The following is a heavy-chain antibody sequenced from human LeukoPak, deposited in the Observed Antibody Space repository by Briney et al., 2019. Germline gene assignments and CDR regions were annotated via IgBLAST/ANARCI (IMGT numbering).Heavy chain of an antibody. D-gene: IGHD3-10*01. CDR3: ARDGRDYGSGSSWTDTFDI. CDR1: GFTFSSYA. Sequence: GGSLRLSCAASGFTFSSYAINWVRQAPGKGLEWVAFISYDGSKKYYADSVKGRFTLSRDNSKNTLYLQMNSLRAEDTAVYYCARDGRDYGSGSSWTDTFDIWGQGTMVTASS. CDR2: ISYDGSKK. J-gene: IGHJ3*02. V-gene: IGHV3-30*04.